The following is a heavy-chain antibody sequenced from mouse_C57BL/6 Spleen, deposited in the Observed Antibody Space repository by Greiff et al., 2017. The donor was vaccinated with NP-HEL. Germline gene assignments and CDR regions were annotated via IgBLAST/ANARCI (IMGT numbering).Heavy chain of an antibody. V-gene: IGHV1-5*01. Sequence: VHVKQSGTVLARPGASVKMSCKTSGYTFTSYWMHWVKQRPGQGLEWIGAIYPGNSDTSYNQKFKGKAKLTAVTSASTAYMELSSLTNEDSAVYYCTRGYGSSYWYFDVWGTGTTVTVSS. D-gene: IGHD1-1*01. CDR3: TRGYGSSYWYFDV. CDR1: GYTFTSYW. CDR2: IYPGNSDT. J-gene: IGHJ1*03.